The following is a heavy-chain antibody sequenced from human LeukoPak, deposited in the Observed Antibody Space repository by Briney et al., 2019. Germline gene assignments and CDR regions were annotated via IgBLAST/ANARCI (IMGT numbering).Heavy chain of an antibody. V-gene: IGHV3-9*01. Sequence: PGGSLRLSCAASGFTFDDYAMHWVRQAPGKGLEWLSGISWNSGSIGYADSVKGRFTISRDNAKNSLYLQMNSLRAEDTALYYCAKDLGDGYYNYYGMDVWGQGTTVTVSS. D-gene: IGHD5-24*01. CDR2: ISWNSGSI. CDR1: GFTFDDYA. CDR3: AKDLGDGYYNYYGMDV. J-gene: IGHJ6*02.